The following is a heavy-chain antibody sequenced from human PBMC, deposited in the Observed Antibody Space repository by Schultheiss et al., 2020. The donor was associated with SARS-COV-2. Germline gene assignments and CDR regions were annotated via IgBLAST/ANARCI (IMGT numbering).Heavy chain of an antibody. CDR1: GGTFSNNA. J-gene: IGHJ5*02. CDR2: ISAYNGNT. V-gene: IGHV1-18*01. CDR3: ARVQGTPWAPGFNWFDP. D-gene: IGHD1-26*01. Sequence: ASVKVSCKASGGTFSNNAISWVRQAPGQGLEWMGWISAYNGNTNYAQKLQGRVTMTRDTSISTAYMELSRLRSEDTAVYYCARVQGTPWAPGFNWFDPWGQGTLVTVSS.